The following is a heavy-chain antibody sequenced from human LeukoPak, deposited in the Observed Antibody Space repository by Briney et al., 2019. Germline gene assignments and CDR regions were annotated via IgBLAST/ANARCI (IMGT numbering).Heavy chain of an antibody. V-gene: IGHV3-20*04. CDR1: GFTFDDYG. D-gene: IGHD2-2*01. Sequence: PGGSLRLSCAASGFTFDDYGMSWVRQAPGKGLEWVSGINWNGGSTGYGDSVKGRFTISRDNAKNSLYLQMNSLRAEDTALYYCARVDNIVVVPAASYYFDYWGQGTLVTVSS. CDR2: INWNGGST. J-gene: IGHJ4*02. CDR3: ARVDNIVVVPAASYYFDY.